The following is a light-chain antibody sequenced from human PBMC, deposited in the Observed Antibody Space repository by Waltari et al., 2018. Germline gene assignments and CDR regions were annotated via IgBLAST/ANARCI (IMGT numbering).Light chain of an antibody. CDR1: QSVSSS. CDR3: QQANIWPRT. J-gene: IGKJ1*01. CDR2: DAS. Sequence: EIVLTQSPATLSLSPGERATLSCRASQSVSSSLAWYQQKPGQAPRLLIYDASNRATGIPARFSGSGSGTDFTLTISSLEPEDFAVYYCQQANIWPRTFGQGTKVEVK. V-gene: IGKV3-11*01.